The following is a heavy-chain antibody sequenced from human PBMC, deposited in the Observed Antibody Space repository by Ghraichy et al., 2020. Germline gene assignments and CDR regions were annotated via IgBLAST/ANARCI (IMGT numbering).Heavy chain of an antibody. Sequence: SETLSLTCTVSGGSITNNSYYWGWIRQPPGKGLEWVGSIYYSGSTHYNPSFKSRVTISVDTSKNQFSLKLSSVTAADTALYYCASSLIVRYFDWTNTAPFNYWGQGTLVTVSS. CDR2: IYYSGST. CDR3: ASSLIVRYFDWTNTAPFNY. J-gene: IGHJ4*02. D-gene: IGHD3-9*01. V-gene: IGHV4-39*01. CDR1: GGSITNNSYY.